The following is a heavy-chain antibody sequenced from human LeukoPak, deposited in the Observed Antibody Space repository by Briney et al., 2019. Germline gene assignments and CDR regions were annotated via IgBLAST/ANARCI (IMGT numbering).Heavy chain of an antibody. D-gene: IGHD1-14*01. J-gene: IGHJ4*02. CDR1: GGSIGSGGYY. CDR3: ASGERASTQPVGY. CDR2: IYHSGST. V-gene: IGHV4-30-2*01. Sequence: SQTLSLTCAVSGGSIGSGGYYWSWIRQPPGKGLEWIGYIYHSGSTYYNPSLKSRVTISVDRSKNQFSLKLSSVTAADTAVYYCASGERASTQPVGYWGQGTLVTVSS.